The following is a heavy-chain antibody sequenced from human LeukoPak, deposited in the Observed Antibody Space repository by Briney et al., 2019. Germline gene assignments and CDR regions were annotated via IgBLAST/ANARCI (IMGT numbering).Heavy chain of an antibody. CDR2: IYPRGST. CDR3: ARGLRVLWFGNWFDP. V-gene: IGHV4-30-2*01. CDR1: GGSISSGSYS. D-gene: IGHD3-10*01. J-gene: IGHJ5*02. Sequence: PSETLSLTCAVSGGSISSGSYSWSWIRQPPGKGLEWIGYIYPRGSTYYNPSLKSRVILSLDKSANQFSLNLSSVTAADTAVYYCARGLRVLWFGNWFDPWGQGTLVTVSS.